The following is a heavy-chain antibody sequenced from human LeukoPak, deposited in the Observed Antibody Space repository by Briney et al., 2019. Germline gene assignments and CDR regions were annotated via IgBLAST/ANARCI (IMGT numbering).Heavy chain of an antibody. CDR2: ISGSGGST. D-gene: IGHD3-3*01. V-gene: IGHV3-23*01. J-gene: IGHJ4*02. CDR1: GFTFSSYA. CDR3: AKDPSHYDFWSGYYTGPIGEFDY. Sequence: GGSLRLSCAASGFTFSSYAMSWVRQASGKGLEWVSAISGSGGSTYYADSVKGRFTISRDNSKNTLYLQMNSLRAEDTAVYYCAKDPSHYDFWSGYYTGPIGEFDYWGQGTLVTVSS.